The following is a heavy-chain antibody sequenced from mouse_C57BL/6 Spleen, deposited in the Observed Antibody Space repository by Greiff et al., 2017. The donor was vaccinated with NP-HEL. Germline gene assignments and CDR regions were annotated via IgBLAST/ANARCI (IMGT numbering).Heavy chain of an antibody. J-gene: IGHJ2*01. V-gene: IGHV1-39*01. CDR3: ARSITTVVVFDY. CDR1: GYSFTDYN. D-gene: IGHD1-1*01. Sequence: VQLQQSGPELVKPGASVKISCKASGYSFTDYNMHWVKQSPGQSLEWIGVINPNYGTTSYNQKFKGKATLTVDQSSSTAYMQLNSLTSEDSAVYYCARSITTVVVFDYWGQGTTLTVSS. CDR2: INPNYGTT.